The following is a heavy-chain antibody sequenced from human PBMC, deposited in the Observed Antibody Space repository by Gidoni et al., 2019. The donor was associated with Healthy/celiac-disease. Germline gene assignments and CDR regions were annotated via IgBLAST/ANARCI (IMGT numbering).Heavy chain of an antibody. CDR2: IYHSGST. V-gene: IGHV4-4*02. J-gene: IGHJ4*02. D-gene: IGHD2-15*01. CDR1: GGSISSSNW. Sequence: QVQLQESGPGLVKPSGTLSLTGAVSGGSISSSNWWSWVRQPPGKGLEWIGEIYHSGSTNYNPSLKSRVTISVDKSKNQFSLKLSSVTAADTAVYYCARDGGPLVAARETHFDYWGQGTLVTVSS. CDR3: ARDGGPLVAARETHFDY.